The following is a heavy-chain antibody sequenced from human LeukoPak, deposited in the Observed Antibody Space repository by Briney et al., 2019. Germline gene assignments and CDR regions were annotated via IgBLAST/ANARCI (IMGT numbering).Heavy chain of an antibody. CDR2: INHSGST. V-gene: IGHV4-34*01. CDR1: GGSFSGYY. CDR3: AISHYYDSSGELDY. Sequence: PSETLSLTCAVYGGSFSGYYWSWIRQPPGKGLEWIGEINHSGSTNYNPSLKSRVTISVDTSKNQFSLKLSSVTAADTAVYYCAISHYYDSSGELDYWGQGTLVTVSS. D-gene: IGHD3-22*01. J-gene: IGHJ4*02.